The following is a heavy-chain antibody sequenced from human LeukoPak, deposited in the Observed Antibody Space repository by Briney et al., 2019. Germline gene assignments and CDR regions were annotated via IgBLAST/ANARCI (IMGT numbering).Heavy chain of an antibody. Sequence: GGSLRLSCAASGFTFSDYYMSWIRQAPGKGLEWVSYISSSGSTIYYADSVKGRFTISRDNSKNTLYLQMNSLRAEDTAVYYCAREAVVRGVLVPYYMDVWGKGTTVTVSS. D-gene: IGHD3-10*01. J-gene: IGHJ6*03. CDR2: ISSSGSTI. CDR1: GFTFSDYY. V-gene: IGHV3-11*01. CDR3: AREAVVRGVLVPYYMDV.